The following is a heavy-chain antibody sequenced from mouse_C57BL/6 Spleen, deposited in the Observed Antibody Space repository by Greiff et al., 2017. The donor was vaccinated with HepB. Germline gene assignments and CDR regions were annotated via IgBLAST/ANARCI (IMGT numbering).Heavy chain of an antibody. CDR1: GYTFTSYW. D-gene: IGHD1-1*01. J-gene: IGHJ4*01. CDR3: ARWYYYDGFYAMDY. Sequence: QVQLQQPGAELVMPGASVKLSCKASGYTFTSYWMHWVKQRPGQGLEWIGEIDPSDSYTNYNQKFKGKSTLTVDKSSSTAYMQLSSLTSEDSAVYYCARWYYYDGFYAMDYWGQGTSVTVSS. CDR2: IDPSDSYT. V-gene: IGHV1-69*01.